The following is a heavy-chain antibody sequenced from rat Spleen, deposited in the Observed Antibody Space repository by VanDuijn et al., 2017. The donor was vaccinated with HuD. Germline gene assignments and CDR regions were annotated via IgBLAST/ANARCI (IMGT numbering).Heavy chain of an antibody. J-gene: IGHJ3*01. V-gene: IGHV5-22*01. Sequence: EVHLVESGGGLVQPGRSLKLSCAASGFTFSAYGMHWIRQAPTEGLEWVASISHEGSTTPNGAPVKGRFTISRDSAESTLYLQMNSLRSEDTATYYCARHGVNYGAYNWFAYWGQGTLVTVSS. CDR3: ARHGVNYGAYNWFAY. CDR1: GFTFSAYG. D-gene: IGHD1-11*01. CDR2: ISHEGSTT.